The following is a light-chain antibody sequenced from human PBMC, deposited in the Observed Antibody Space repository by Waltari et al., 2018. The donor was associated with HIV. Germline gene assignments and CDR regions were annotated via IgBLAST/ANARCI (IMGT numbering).Light chain of an antibody. CDR2: EVT. Sequence: QSALTQPPSASGSPGQSVTISCTGPSSDAGGYNYVSWYQQHPGNAPKLIIYEVTERPSGVPDRFSGSKSGNTASLTVSGLQAEDEADYYCSSYAGSNKLVFGGGTKLTVV. CDR1: SSDAGGYNY. CDR3: SSYAGSNKLV. J-gene: IGLJ2*01. V-gene: IGLV2-8*01.